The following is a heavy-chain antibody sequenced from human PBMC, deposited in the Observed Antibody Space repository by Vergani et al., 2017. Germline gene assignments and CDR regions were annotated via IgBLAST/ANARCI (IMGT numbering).Heavy chain of an antibody. Sequence: QVQLVQSGAEVKKPGASVKVSCKASGYTFTSYAMHWVRQAPGQRLEWMGWINTGNGNTKYSQKFQGRVTITRDTSASTAYMELSSLRSEDTAVYYCARDKRMIFRGDGMDVWGQGTTVTVSS. D-gene: IGHD2-15*01. V-gene: IGHV1-3*04. CDR3: ARDKRMIFRGDGMDV. CDR1: GYTFTSYA. CDR2: INTGNGNT. J-gene: IGHJ6*02.